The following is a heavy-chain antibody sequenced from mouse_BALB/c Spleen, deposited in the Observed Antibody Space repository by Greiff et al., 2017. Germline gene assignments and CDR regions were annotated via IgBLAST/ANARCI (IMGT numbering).Heavy chain of an antibody. Sequence: EVQLVESGGGLVKPGGSLKLSCAASGFAFSSYDMSWVRQTPEKRLEWVAYISSGGGSTYYPDTVKGRFTISRDNAKNTLYLQMSSLKSEDTAMYYCARHAYDGYPFAYWGQGTLGTVSA. J-gene: IGHJ3*01. CDR1: GFAFSSYD. D-gene: IGHD2-3*01. CDR2: ISSGGGST. CDR3: ARHAYDGYPFAY. V-gene: IGHV5-12-1*01.